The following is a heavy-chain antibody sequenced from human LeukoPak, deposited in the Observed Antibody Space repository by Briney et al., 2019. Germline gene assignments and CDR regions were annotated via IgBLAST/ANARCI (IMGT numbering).Heavy chain of an antibody. V-gene: IGHV3-21*01. CDR3: ARESSGWYAGWFDP. D-gene: IGHD6-19*01. CDR1: GFTFSSYS. CDR2: ISSSSSYI. J-gene: IGHJ5*02. Sequence: GGSLRLSCAASGFTFSSYSMNWVRQAPGKGLEWVSSISSSSSYIYYADSVKGRFTISRDNAKNSLYLQMNSLRAEDTAVYYCARESSGWYAGWFDPWGQGTLVTVSS.